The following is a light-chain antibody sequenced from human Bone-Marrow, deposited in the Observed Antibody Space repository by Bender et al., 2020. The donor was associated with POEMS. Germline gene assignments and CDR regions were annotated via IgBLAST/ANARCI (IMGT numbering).Light chain of an antibody. CDR2: SDD. Sequence: QSVLTQSPSASGTPGQRVTISCSGSNSNIGSNFVHWYQQLSGTAPKVLIYSDDQRPSGVPARFSGSKSGTSASLAISGLQSEDEAVYFCASWDDSLNAVVFGGGTRLTVL. CDR1: NSNIGSNF. J-gene: IGLJ2*01. V-gene: IGLV1-44*01. CDR3: ASWDDSLNAVV.